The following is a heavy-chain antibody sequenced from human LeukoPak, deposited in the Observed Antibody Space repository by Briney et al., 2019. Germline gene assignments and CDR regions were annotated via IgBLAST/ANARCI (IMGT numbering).Heavy chain of an antibody. J-gene: IGHJ4*02. D-gene: IGHD3-3*01. CDR3: ATDLSYDFPPTS. CDR1: GYTLTELS. Sequence: VSVKVSCKVSGYTLTELSMHWVRQAPGKGREWMGGFDPEDGETIYAQKFQGRVTMTEDTSTDTAYMELSSLRSEDTAVYYCATDLSYDFPPTSWGQGTLVTVSS. CDR2: FDPEDGET. V-gene: IGHV1-24*01.